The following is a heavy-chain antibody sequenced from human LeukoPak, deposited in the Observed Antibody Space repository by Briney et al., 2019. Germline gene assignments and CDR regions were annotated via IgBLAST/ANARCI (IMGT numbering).Heavy chain of an antibody. V-gene: IGHV3-23*01. CDR1: GFTFSSYA. J-gene: IGHJ4*02. CDR3: ATPSGSFWSGYSDPHYFDY. CDR2: ISGSGDGT. D-gene: IGHD3-3*01. Sequence: GGSLRLSCAASGFTFSSYAMNWVRQAPGKGLEWVSGISGSGDGTYYADSVKGRFTVSRDNSKNTLYLQMNSLRAEDTAVYYCATPSGSFWSGYSDPHYFDYWGQGTLVTVSS.